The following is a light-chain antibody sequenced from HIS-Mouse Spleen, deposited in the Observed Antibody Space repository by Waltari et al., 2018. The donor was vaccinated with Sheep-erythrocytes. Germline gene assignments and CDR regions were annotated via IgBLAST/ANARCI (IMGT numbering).Light chain of an antibody. CDR2: EGS. Sequence: QSALTQPASVSGSPGQSITISCTGTSSDVWGYNLVSWYQQPPGKAPKLMIYEGSKRPSGVSNRFSGSKSGNTASLTISGLQAEDEADYYCCSYAGSSTLVFGGGTKLTVL. J-gene: IGLJ2*01. V-gene: IGLV2-23*01. CDR1: SSDVWGYNL. CDR3: CSYAGSSTLV.